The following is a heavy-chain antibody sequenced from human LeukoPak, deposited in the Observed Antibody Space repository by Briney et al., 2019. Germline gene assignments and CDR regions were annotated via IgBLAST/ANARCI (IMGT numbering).Heavy chain of an antibody. CDR3: ARGGSSGWYMSGAFDI. CDR2: IYYSGST. D-gene: IGHD6-19*01. J-gene: IGHJ3*02. V-gene: IGHV4-59*01. CDR1: GGSISSYY. Sequence: SETLSLTCTVSGGSISSYYWSWIRQPPGKGLEWIGYIYYSGSTNYNPSLKSRVTISVDTSKNQFSLKLSSVTAADTAVYYCARGGSSGWYMSGAFDIWGQGTMVTVSS.